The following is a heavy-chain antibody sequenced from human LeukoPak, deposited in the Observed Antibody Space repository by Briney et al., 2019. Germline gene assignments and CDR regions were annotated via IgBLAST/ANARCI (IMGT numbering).Heavy chain of an antibody. D-gene: IGHD6-6*01. CDR2: ITHSGST. V-gene: IGHV4-34*01. Sequence: SETLSLTCAVYGGSFSGYYWSWIRQPPGKGLEWIGEITHSGSTNYNPSLKSRVTTSVDTSKNQFSLKLSSVTAADTAVYYCARCPSIAQYYYYYYYMDVWGKGTTVTVSS. CDR3: ARCPSIAQYYYYYYYMDV. J-gene: IGHJ6*03. CDR1: GGSFSGYY.